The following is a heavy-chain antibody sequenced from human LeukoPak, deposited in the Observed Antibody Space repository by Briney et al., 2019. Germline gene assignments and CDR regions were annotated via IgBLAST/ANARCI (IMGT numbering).Heavy chain of an antibody. CDR2: IYYSGST. CDR3: ARNIAARNPLHYYYYGMDV. CDR1: GGSISSGDYY. J-gene: IGHJ6*02. Sequence: SQTLSLTCTVSGGSISSGDYYWSWIRQPPGKGLEWIGYIYYSGSTYYNPSLKSRVTTSVDTSKNQFSLKLSSVTAADTAVYYCARNIAARNPLHYYYYGMDVWGQGTTVTVSS. D-gene: IGHD6-6*01. V-gene: IGHV4-30-4*01.